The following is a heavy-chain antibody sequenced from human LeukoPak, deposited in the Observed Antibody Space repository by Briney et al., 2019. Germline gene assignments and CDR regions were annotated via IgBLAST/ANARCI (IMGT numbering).Heavy chain of an antibody. J-gene: IGHJ4*02. Sequence: PGGSLRLSCAASGFTFSSYGMHWVRQAPGKGLEWVAVISYDGSNKYYADSVKGRFTISRDNSKNTLYLQMNSLRAEDTAVYYCAITYDILTGYYPFDYWGQGTLVTVSS. V-gene: IGHV3-30*03. D-gene: IGHD3-9*01. CDR2: ISYDGSNK. CDR1: GFTFSSYG. CDR3: AITYDILTGYYPFDY.